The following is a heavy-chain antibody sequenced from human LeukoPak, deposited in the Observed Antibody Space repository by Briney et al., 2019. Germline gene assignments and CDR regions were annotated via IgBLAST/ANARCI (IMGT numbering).Heavy chain of an antibody. Sequence: GSSVKVSCKASGGTFSSYAISWVRQAPGQGLEWMGGIIPIFGTANYAQKFQGRVTITTDESTSTAYMELSSLRSEDTAVYYCARSTARTMVSIYYYYMDVWGKGTTVTVS. CDR3: ARSTARTMVSIYYYYMDV. CDR1: GGTFSSYA. V-gene: IGHV1-69*05. D-gene: IGHD3-10*01. CDR2: IIPIFGTA. J-gene: IGHJ6*03.